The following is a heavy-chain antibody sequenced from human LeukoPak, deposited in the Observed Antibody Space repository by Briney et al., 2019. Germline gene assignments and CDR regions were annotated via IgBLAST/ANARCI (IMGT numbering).Heavy chain of an antibody. CDR1: GGTFSSYA. V-gene: IGHV1-69*04. J-gene: IGHJ3*02. Sequence: SVKVSCRASGGTFSSYAISWVRQAPGQGLEWMGRIIPILGIANYAQKFQGRVTITADKSTSTASMELSSLRSEDTAVYYCARLVYCSGGSCYCPGAFDIWGQGTMVTVSS. D-gene: IGHD2-15*01. CDR3: ARLVYCSGGSCYCPGAFDI. CDR2: IIPILGIA.